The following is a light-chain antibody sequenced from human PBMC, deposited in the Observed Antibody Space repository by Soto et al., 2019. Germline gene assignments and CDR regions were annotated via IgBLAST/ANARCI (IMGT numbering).Light chain of an antibody. CDR3: QQYGSSPRT. V-gene: IGKV3-20*01. Sequence: EIVLTQSPGTLSLSPGEIATLSCRARPSVISSYLAWYQQKPGQAPRLLIYGASSRATGIPDRFSGSGSGTDFTLTISRLEPEDFAVYYCQQYGSSPRTFGQGTKVDIK. CDR2: GAS. CDR1: PSVISSY. J-gene: IGKJ1*01.